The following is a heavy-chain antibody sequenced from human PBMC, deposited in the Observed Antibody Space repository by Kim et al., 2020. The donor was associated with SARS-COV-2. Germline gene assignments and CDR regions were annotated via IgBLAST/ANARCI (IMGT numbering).Heavy chain of an antibody. Sequence: SVKGRFSHSRDNPKNKVYLQMNSLRAEDTAVYYCATDGDYYGSGSYFDYWGQGTLVTVSS. D-gene: IGHD3-10*01. CDR3: ATDGDYYGSGSYFDY. V-gene: IGHV3-30*06. J-gene: IGHJ4*02.